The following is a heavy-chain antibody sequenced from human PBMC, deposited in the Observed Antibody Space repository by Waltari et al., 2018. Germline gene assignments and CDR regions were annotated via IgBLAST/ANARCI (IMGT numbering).Heavy chain of an antibody. CDR2: IWFDGSDN. CDR1: GFTFSNFG. D-gene: IGHD2-2*02. CDR3: AKDAFGNTYLDF. V-gene: IGHV3-30*02. J-gene: IGHJ4*02. Sequence: QVNLVESGGGVVQPGGSLRLSCATAGFTFSNFGMHWVRQAPGKGLGWVVLIWFDGSDNFYADSVRGRFTISRDNSARTLYLDMDSLRLDDTAMYYCAKDAFGNTYLDFWGQGTLVTVSS.